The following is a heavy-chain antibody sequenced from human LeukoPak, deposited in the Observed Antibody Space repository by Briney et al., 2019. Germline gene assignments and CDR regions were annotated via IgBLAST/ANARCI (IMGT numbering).Heavy chain of an antibody. CDR2: ISSSSNYI. D-gene: IGHD3-9*01. Sequence: TGGSLRLSCAASGFTFSSYSMNWARQAPGKGLEWVSSISSSSNYIYYADSVKGRFTISRDNAKNSLYLQMNSLRAEDTAVYYCARDSGGYDILTGYSLGYFDYWGQGTLVTVSS. J-gene: IGHJ4*02. CDR3: ARDSGGYDILTGYSLGYFDY. V-gene: IGHV3-21*01. CDR1: GFTFSSYS.